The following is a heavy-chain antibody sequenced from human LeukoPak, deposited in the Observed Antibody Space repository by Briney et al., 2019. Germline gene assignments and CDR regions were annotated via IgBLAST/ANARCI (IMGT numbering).Heavy chain of an antibody. J-gene: IGHJ5*02. CDR2: IHYSGST. CDR3: ARATGYSSSWSFDP. D-gene: IGHD6-13*01. V-gene: IGHV4-59*12. CDR1: GGSISRDS. Sequence: SETLSLTCTVSGGSISRDSWGWIRQPPGKELEWIGDIHYSGSTYYNPSLKSRVTISVDRSKNQFSLKLSSVTAADTAVYYCARATGYSSSWSFDPWGQGTLVTVSS.